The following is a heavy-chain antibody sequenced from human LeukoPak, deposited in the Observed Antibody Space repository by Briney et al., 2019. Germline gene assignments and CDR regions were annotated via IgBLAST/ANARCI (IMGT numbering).Heavy chain of an antibody. CDR1: GFTFSTYI. J-gene: IGHJ4*02. CDR2: IKQDGSEK. Sequence: PGGSLRLSCAASGFTFSTYIMNWVRQTPGKGLEWVANIKQDGSEKYYVDSVKGRFTISRDNAKNSLYLQMNSLRAEDTAVYYCARVGRDERGRRGLDYWGQGTLVTVSS. CDR3: ARVGRDERGRRGLDY. V-gene: IGHV3-7*01. D-gene: IGHD3-10*01.